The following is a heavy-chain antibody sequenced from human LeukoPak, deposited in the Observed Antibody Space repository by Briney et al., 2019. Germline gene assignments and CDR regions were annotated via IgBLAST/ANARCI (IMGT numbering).Heavy chain of an antibody. CDR3: ARDHNSGWFNADVLEYFQH. CDR2: ISSSGSTI. D-gene: IGHD6-19*01. Sequence: GGSLRLSCAASGFTFSSYEMNWVRQAPGKGLEWVSYISSSGSTIYYADSVKGRFTISRDNAKNSLYLQMNSLRAEDTAVYYCARDHNSGWFNADVLEYFQHWGQGTLVTVSS. CDR1: GFTFSSYE. V-gene: IGHV3-48*03. J-gene: IGHJ1*01.